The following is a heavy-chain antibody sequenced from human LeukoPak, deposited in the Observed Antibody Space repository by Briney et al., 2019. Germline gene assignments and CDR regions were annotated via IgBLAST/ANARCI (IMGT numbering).Heavy chain of an antibody. J-gene: IGHJ5*02. Sequence: SETLSLTCTVSGGSISSYYWSWIRQPAGKGLEWIGRIYTSGSTNYNPSLKSRVTMSVDTSKNQFSLKLSSVTAADTAVYYCARAKSRAQLPKNWFDPWGQGTLVTVSS. CDR3: ARAKSRAQLPKNWFDP. CDR2: IYTSGST. D-gene: IGHD2-2*01. CDR1: GGSISSYY. V-gene: IGHV4-4*07.